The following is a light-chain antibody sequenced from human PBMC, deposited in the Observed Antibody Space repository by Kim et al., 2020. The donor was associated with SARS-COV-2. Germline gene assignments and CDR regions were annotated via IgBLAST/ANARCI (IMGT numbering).Light chain of an antibody. CDR1: QDVSKS. CDR3: QQSNNLPFT. V-gene: IGKV1-33*01. CDR2: DAS. Sequence: ASVGDRVTITCRASQDVSKSLIWYQQKPGKAPKLLIFDASNLEAGVPSRFSGSGSGTEFTLTISSLQPEDIATYYCQQSNNLPFTFGGGTKVDIK. J-gene: IGKJ4*02.